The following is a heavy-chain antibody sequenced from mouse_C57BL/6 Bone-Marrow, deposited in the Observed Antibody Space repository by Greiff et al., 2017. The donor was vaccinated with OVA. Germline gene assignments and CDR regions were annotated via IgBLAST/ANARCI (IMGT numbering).Heavy chain of an antibody. D-gene: IGHD1-1*01. J-gene: IGHJ2*01. CDR2: IDPENGDT. CDR3: TPSFTTVVAEDY. V-gene: IGHV14-4*01. Sequence: VQLQQSGAELVRPGASVKLSCTASGFNIKDDYMHWVKQRPEQGLEWIGWIDPENGDTEYASKFQGKATITADTSSNTAYLQLSSLTSEDTAVYYCTPSFTTVVAEDYWGQGTTLTVSS. CDR1: GFNIKDDY.